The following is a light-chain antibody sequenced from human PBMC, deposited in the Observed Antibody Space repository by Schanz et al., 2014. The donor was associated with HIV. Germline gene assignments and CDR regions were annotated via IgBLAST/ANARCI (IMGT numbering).Light chain of an antibody. J-gene: IGKJ5*01. CDR1: QNIGNW. CDR2: QAS. Sequence: DIQMTQSPSTLSASVGDRVTIPCRASQNIGNWLAWYQQRPGEAPKLLMYQASTLQSGVPSRFSGSGSGTAFSLTISSLQPEDFATYYCQQYNSYSITFGQGTRLEIK. V-gene: IGKV1-5*03. CDR3: QQYNSYSIT.